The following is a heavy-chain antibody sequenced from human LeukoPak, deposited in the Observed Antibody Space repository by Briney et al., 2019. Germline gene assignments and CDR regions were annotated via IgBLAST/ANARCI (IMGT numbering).Heavy chain of an antibody. Sequence: PGGSLRLSCAASGFTFNNYAIHWVRQAPGEGLEWVAVISYDGSNKYYADSVEGRFAISRDNSKNTLYLQMNSLRAEDTAVYYCARDKLLWFGELSWGQGTLVTVSS. J-gene: IGHJ5*02. CDR3: ARDKLLWFGELS. CDR1: GFTFNNYA. V-gene: IGHV3-30*09. D-gene: IGHD3-10*01. CDR2: ISYDGSNK.